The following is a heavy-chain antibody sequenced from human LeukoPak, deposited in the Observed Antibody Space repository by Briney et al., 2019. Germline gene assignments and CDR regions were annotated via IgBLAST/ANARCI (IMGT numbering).Heavy chain of an antibody. Sequence: SETLSLTCTVSGYSISSGYYWGWIRQPPGRGLEWIGSIYHSGSTYYNPSLKSRVTISVDTFKNQFSLKLSSVTAADTAVYYCARGDSSSSATQQPPYYYYYYMDVWGKGTTVTVSS. CDR2: IYHSGST. V-gene: IGHV4-38-2*02. CDR3: ARGDSSSSATQQPPYYYYYYMDV. D-gene: IGHD6-6*01. J-gene: IGHJ6*03. CDR1: GYSISSGYY.